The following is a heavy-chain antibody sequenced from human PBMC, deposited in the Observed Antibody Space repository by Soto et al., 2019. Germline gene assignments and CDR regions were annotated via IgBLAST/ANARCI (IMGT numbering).Heavy chain of an antibody. CDR3: AREVQVHTPAFVY. CDR1: GGTFNTYA. CDR2: ISPMFGAA. D-gene: IGHD3-10*01. Sequence: QVQLVQSGAEMKKPGSSVKVSCQSSGGTFNTYAMNWVRQAPGQGPEWMGDISPMFGAAKYAPKVQGRVTIAADESTGTSYMQLSSLTSEDTALYFCAREVQVHTPAFVYWGQGTLVTVSS. V-gene: IGHV1-69*19. J-gene: IGHJ4*02.